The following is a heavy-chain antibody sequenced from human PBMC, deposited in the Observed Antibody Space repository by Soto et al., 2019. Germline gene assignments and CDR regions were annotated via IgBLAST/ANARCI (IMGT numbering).Heavy chain of an antibody. J-gene: IGHJ4*02. V-gene: IGHV1-24*01. Sequence: ASVKVSCKVSGYTLTELSMHWVRQAPGKGLEWMGGFDPEDGETIYAQKFQGRVTMTEDTSTDTAYMELSSLRSEDTAVYYCATDLGYCSSTSCYDYWGQGTLVTVSS. CDR1: GYTLTELS. D-gene: IGHD2-2*03. CDR3: ATDLGYCSSTSCYDY. CDR2: FDPEDGET.